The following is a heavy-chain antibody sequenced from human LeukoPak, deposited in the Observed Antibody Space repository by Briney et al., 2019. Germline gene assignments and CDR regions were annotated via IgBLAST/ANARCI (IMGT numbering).Heavy chain of an antibody. V-gene: IGHV1-18*01. CDR1: GYTFTSYG. Sequence: ASVKVSCKASGYTFTSYGISWVRQAPGQGLEWMGWISAYNGNTNYAQKLQGRVTMTTDTSTSTAYMELRSLRSDDTAVYYCARDGDYYDSSGYYPFDYWGQGTLVTVPS. J-gene: IGHJ4*02. D-gene: IGHD3-22*01. CDR2: ISAYNGNT. CDR3: ARDGDYYDSSGYYPFDY.